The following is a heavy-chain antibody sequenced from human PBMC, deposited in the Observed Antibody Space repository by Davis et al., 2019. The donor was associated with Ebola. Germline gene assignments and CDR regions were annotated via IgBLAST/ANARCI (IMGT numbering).Heavy chain of an antibody. CDR2: IRSKANSYAT. V-gene: IGHV3-73*01. Sequence: GESLKISCAASGFTFSGSAMHWVRQASGKGLEWVGRIRSKANSYATAYAASVKGRFTISRDDSKNTAYLQMNSLKTEDTAVYYCARETLWFFDYWGQGTLVTVSS. J-gene: IGHJ4*02. CDR1: GFTFSGSA. CDR3: ARETLWFFDY. D-gene: IGHD3-10*01.